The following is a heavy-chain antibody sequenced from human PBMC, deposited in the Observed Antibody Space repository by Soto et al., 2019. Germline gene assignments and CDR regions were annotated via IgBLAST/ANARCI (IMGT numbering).Heavy chain of an antibody. J-gene: IGHJ2*01. Sequence: QVHLVQSGAEVKKPGASVKLYCKASGYTFSNYGIHWVRQAPGQRLEWMGWINAGNGNTKYSEKFQGRVTMTRDTSASTAYMELSSLRSEDTAVYFCARSGYSSGWYHWYFDFWDRGTLVTVSS. CDR3: ARSGYSSGWYHWYFDF. CDR2: INAGNGNT. V-gene: IGHV1-3*01. D-gene: IGHD6-19*01. CDR1: GYTFSNYG.